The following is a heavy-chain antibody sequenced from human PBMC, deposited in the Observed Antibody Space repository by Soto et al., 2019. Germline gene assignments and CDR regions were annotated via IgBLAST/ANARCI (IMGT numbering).Heavy chain of an antibody. V-gene: IGHV3-30*18. CDR2: ISYDGSNK. Sequence: QVQLVESGGGVVQPGRSLRLSCAASGFTFSSYGMHWVRQAPGKGLEWVAVISYDGSNKYYADSVKGRFTISRDNSKNTLYLQMYSLTAEDTAVYYCAKEGSDYDILTGSGYYGMDVWGQGTTVTVSS. J-gene: IGHJ6*02. CDR3: AKEGSDYDILTGSGYYGMDV. D-gene: IGHD3-9*01. CDR1: GFTFSSYG.